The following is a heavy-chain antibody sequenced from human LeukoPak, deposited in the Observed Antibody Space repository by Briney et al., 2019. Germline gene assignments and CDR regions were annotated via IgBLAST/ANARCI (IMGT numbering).Heavy chain of an antibody. CDR1: GFTFSSYN. J-gene: IGHJ4*02. CDR3: ARSRDGNNAY. Sequence: GGSLRLSCAASGFTFSSYNMNWVRQAPGKGLEWVSSISGSSTYIYYADSLKGRFTISRDNAKNSLYLQMNSLRAEDTAVYYCARSRDGNNAYWGQGTLVTVSS. CDR2: ISGSSTYI. D-gene: IGHD5-24*01. V-gene: IGHV3-21*01.